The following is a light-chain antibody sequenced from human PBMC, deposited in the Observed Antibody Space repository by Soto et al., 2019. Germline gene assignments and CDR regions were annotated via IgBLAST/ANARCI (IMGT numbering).Light chain of an antibody. Sequence: QSALTQPASVSGSPGQSITVSCTGTSRDVGGYNFVSWYQQHPGKAPKLLIYEVSNRPSGVSNRFSGSKSGNTASLAISGLQAEDEADYYCSSYLSTGAVGFGGGTKVTVL. CDR1: SRDVGGYNF. CDR3: SSYLSTGAVG. CDR2: EVS. J-gene: IGLJ2*01. V-gene: IGLV2-14*01.